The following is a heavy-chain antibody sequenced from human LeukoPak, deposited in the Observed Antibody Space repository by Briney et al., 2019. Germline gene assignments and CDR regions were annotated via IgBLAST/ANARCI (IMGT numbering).Heavy chain of an antibody. D-gene: IGHD3-3*01. CDR1: GYTFTGYY. V-gene: IGHV1-2*02. J-gene: IGHJ4*02. CDR2: INPNSGGT. CDR3: ASGGSYDFWSALLFDC. Sequence: ASVKVSCKASGYTFTGYYMHWVRQAPGQGLEWMGWINPNSGGTNYAQKFQGRVTMTRDTSISTAYMELSRLRSDDTAVYYCASGGSYDFWSALLFDCWGQGTLVTVSS.